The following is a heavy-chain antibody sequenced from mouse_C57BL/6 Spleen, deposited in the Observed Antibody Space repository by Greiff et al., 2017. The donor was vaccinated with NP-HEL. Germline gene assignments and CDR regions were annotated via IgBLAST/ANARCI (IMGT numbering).Heavy chain of an antibody. Sequence: QVQLKQPGAELVKPGASVKLSCKASGYTFTSYWMHWVKQRPGQGLEWIGMIHPNSGSTNYNEKFKSKATLTVDKSSSTAYMQLSSLTSEDSAVYYCARGYGNYDYFDYWGQGTTLTVSS. D-gene: IGHD2-1*01. CDR3: ARGYGNYDYFDY. J-gene: IGHJ2*01. CDR2: IHPNSGST. CDR1: GYTFTSYW. V-gene: IGHV1-64*01.